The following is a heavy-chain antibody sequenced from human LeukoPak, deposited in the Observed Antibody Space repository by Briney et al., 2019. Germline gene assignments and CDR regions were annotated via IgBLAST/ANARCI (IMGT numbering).Heavy chain of an antibody. CDR2: ISYDGSNK. CDR1: GFTFSSYG. V-gene: IGHV3-30*18. J-gene: IGHJ4*02. D-gene: IGHD4-17*01. Sequence: GGSLRLSCAASGFTFSSYGMHWVRQAPGKGLEWVAVISYDGSNKYYADSVKGRFTISRDNSKNTLYLQMNSLRAEDTAVYYCAKDSGDYPPLDYWGQGTLVTVSS. CDR3: AKDSGDYPPLDY.